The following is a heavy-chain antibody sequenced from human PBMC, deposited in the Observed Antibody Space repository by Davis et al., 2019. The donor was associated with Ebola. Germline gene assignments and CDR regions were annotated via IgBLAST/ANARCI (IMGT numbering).Heavy chain of an antibody. CDR3: AKEYRGSYYYFDY. J-gene: IGHJ4*02. D-gene: IGHD1-26*01. Sequence: GESLKISCAASGFSFSNYGMHWVRQAPGKGLEWVAVIWYDGTNKYYADSVKGRFTISRDNSKDALYLQMNSLRAEDTAVYYCAKEYRGSYYYFDYWGQGTLVTVSS. V-gene: IGHV3-33*06. CDR2: IWYDGTNK. CDR1: GFSFSNYG.